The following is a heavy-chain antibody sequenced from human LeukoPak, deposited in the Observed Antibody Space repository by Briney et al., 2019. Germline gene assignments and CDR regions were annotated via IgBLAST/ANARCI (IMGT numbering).Heavy chain of an antibody. Sequence: ASVKVSCKASGYSFTSYGIGWVRQAPGQGLEWMGWISAYNGNTNYAQKLQGRVTMTTDTYMELRSLRSDDTAVYYCASSIQLWLPVYWGQGTLVTVSS. D-gene: IGHD5-18*01. CDR3: ASSIQLWLPVY. CDR2: ISAYNGNT. CDR1: GYSFTSYG. J-gene: IGHJ4*02. V-gene: IGHV1-18*01.